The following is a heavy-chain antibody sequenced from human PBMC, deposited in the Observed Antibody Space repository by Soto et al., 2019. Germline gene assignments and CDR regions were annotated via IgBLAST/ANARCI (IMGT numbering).Heavy chain of an antibody. J-gene: IGHJ3*02. CDR1: GYTFTGYY. Sequence: AASVKVSCKASGYTFTGYYMHWVRQAPGQGLEWMGWINPNSGGTNYAQKFQGWVTMTRDTSISTAYMELSRLRSDDTAVYYCASSIAAAVSDAFDIWGQGTMVTVSS. D-gene: IGHD6-13*01. CDR3: ASSIAAAVSDAFDI. CDR2: INPNSGGT. V-gene: IGHV1-2*04.